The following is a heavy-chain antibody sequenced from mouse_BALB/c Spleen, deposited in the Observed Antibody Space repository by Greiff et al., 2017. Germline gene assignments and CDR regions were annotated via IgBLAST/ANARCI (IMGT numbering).Heavy chain of an antibody. CDR3: AREGSSYLYAMDY. D-gene: IGHD1-1*01. Sequence: QVQLKESGPELVKPGASVKMSCKASGYTFTDYVISWVKQRTGQGLEWIGEIYPGSGSTYYNEKFKGKATLTADKSSNTAYMQLSSLTSEDSAVYFCAREGSSYLYAMDYWGQGTSVTVSS. J-gene: IGHJ4*01. V-gene: IGHV1-77*01. CDR1: GYTFTDYV. CDR2: IYPGSGST.